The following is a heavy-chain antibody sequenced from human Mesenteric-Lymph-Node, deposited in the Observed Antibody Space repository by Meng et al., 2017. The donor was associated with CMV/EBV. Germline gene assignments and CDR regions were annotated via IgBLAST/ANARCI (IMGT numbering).Heavy chain of an antibody. J-gene: IGHJ4*02. CDR2: VSYDENNK. Sequence: GGSLRLSCAASGFIFSSYAMHWVRQAPGMGLEWVAVVSYDENNKYYIDSVKGRFTISRDNSKNTLYLQMNSLRPEDTAVYYCAKDTDYGSGSYYNDYWGQGTLVTVSS. D-gene: IGHD3-10*01. CDR1: GFIFSSYA. V-gene: IGHV3-30*10. CDR3: AKDTDYGSGSYYNDY.